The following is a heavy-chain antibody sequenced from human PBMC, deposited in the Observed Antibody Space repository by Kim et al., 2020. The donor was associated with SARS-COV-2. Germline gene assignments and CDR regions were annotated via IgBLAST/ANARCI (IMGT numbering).Heavy chain of an antibody. J-gene: IGHJ4*02. CDR3: ARPGSGSYLWGDLDY. V-gene: IGHV1-18*01. Sequence: VSVKVSCKASGYTFTSYGISWVRQAPGQGLEWMGWISAYNGNTNYAQKLQGRVTMTTDTSTSTAYMELRSLRSDDTAVYYCARPGSGSYLWGDLDYWGQGTLVTVSS. D-gene: IGHD3-10*01. CDR1: GYTFTSYG. CDR2: ISAYNGNT.